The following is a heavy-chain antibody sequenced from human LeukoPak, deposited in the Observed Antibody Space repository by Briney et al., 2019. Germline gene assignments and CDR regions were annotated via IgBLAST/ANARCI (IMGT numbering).Heavy chain of an antibody. J-gene: IGHJ4*02. CDR1: GYTFTSYD. CDR2: MNPNSGNT. Sequence: ASVKVSCKASGYTFTSYDINWVRQATGQGLEWMGWMNPNSGNTGYAQKFQGRVTITRNTSISTAYMELSSLRSEDTAVYYCARAHRTNYYGSGSYPYFWGQGTLVTVSS. CDR3: ARAHRTNYYGSGSYPYF. D-gene: IGHD3-10*01. V-gene: IGHV1-8*03.